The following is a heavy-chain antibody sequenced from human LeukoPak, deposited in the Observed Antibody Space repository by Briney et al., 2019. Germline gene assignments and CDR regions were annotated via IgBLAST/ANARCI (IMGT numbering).Heavy chain of an antibody. CDR2: IYYSGST. CDR3: ARMYSSSHYYGMDV. V-gene: IGHV4-59*08. Sequence: SETLSLTCAVYGGSFSYYYWSWIRQPPGKGLEWVGYIYYSGSTNYNPSLKSRVTISVDTSKNQFSLKLSSVTAADTAVYYCARMYSSSHYYGMDVWGQGTTVTVSS. D-gene: IGHD6-13*01. CDR1: GGSFSYYY. J-gene: IGHJ6*02.